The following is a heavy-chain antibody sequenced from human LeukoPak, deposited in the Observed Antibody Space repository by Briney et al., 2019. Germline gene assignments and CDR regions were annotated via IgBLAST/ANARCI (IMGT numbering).Heavy chain of an antibody. Sequence: SETLSLTCTVSGGSISSYYWGWIRQPPGKGLEWIGSIYYSGSTNYNPSLKSRVTISVDTSKNQFSLKLSSVTAADTAVYYCARGLGTGDIVVVPAAMGPHYGMDVWGQGTTVTVSS. CDR2: IYYSGST. CDR3: ARGLGTGDIVVVPAAMGPHYGMDV. J-gene: IGHJ6*02. V-gene: IGHV4-59*01. CDR1: GGSISSYY. D-gene: IGHD2-2*01.